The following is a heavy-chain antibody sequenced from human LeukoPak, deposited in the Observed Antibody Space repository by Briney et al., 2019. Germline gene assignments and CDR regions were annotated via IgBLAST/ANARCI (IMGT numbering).Heavy chain of an antibody. Sequence: GASEKVSCKASGYTFTAYYMHWVRQAPGQALEWMGWINPNSGGTNYAQKFQGRVTMTRDMSTSTVYMELSSLRSEGTAVYYCARGVGSSSWYYFDYWGQGTLVTVSS. D-gene: IGHD6-13*01. CDR3: ARGVGSSSWYYFDY. CDR1: GYTFTAYY. CDR2: INPNSGGT. V-gene: IGHV1-2*02. J-gene: IGHJ4*02.